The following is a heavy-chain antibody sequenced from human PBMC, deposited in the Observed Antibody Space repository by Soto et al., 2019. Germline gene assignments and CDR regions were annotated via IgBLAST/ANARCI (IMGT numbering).Heavy chain of an antibody. CDR1: SGSISGYF. Sequence: SETLSLTCTVSSGSISGYFWSWIRQPPGKEPEWIGYISYRGNTNYNPSLQSRVSVSLVTSKNQISLKLDAVTASDTAVYYCARMERSKEGLSVYYFDFWGQGTLVTVSS. D-gene: IGHD1-26*01. CDR3: ARMERSKEGLSVYYFDF. J-gene: IGHJ4*02. V-gene: IGHV4-59*01. CDR2: ISYRGNT.